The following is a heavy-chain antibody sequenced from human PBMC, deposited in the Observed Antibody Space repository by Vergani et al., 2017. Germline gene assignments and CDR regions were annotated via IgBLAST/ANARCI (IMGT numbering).Heavy chain of an antibody. Sequence: EVQLVESGGGLVKPGGSLRLSCAASGFTFSSYSMNWVRQAPGKGLEWVSSISSSSSYIYYADAVKGRFTISRDNAKNSLYLQMNSLRAEDTALYYCAREIQHYYYYMDVWGKGTTVTVSS. V-gene: IGHV3-21*04. J-gene: IGHJ6*03. CDR2: ISSSSSYI. CDR3: AREIQHYYYYMDV. CDR1: GFTFSSYS.